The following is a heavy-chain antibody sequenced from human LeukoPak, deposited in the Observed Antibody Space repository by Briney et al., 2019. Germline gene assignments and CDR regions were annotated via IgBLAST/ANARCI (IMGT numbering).Heavy chain of an antibody. V-gene: IGHV3-33*01. D-gene: IGHD3-10*01. Sequence: GGSLRLSCAASGFTFSSYGMHWVRQAPGKGLEWVAVIWYDGSNKYYADSVKGRFTISRDNSKNTLYLQMNSLRAEDTAVYYCAREYYYGSGKVGYYYYCGMDVWGKGTTVTVSS. CDR2: IWYDGSNK. CDR1: GFTFSSYG. J-gene: IGHJ6*04. CDR3: AREYYYGSGKVGYYYYCGMDV.